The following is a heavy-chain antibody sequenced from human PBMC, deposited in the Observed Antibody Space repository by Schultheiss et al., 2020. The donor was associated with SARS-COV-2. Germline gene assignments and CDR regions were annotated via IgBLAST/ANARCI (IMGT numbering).Heavy chain of an antibody. Sequence: SETLSLTCTVSGGSISSSSYYWSWIRQPAGKGLEWIGYIYYSGSTYYNPSLKSRVSMSVDTSKNQFSLKLSSVTAADTAVYYCAREDDYGDFFDYWGQGTLVTVSS. V-gene: IGHV4-61*10. J-gene: IGHJ4*02. CDR1: GGSISSSSYY. CDR2: IYYSGST. D-gene: IGHD4-17*01. CDR3: AREDDYGDFFDY.